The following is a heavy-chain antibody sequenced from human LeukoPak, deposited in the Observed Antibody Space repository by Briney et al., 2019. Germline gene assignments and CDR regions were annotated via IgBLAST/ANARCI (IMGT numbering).Heavy chain of an antibody. CDR2: ISGSGGST. Sequence: GGSLRLSCAASGFTFSSYAMSWVRQAPGKGLEWVSAISGSGGSTYYADSVKGRFTISSDNSKNTLYLQMNSLRAEDTAVYYCAKDRSNYEFHFDYWGQGTLVTVSS. D-gene: IGHD4-11*01. J-gene: IGHJ4*02. CDR1: GFTFSSYA. V-gene: IGHV3-23*01. CDR3: AKDRSNYEFHFDY.